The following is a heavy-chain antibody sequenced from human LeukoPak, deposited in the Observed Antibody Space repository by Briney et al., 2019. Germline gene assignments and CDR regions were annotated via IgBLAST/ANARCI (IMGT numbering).Heavy chain of an antibody. Sequence: GGSLRLSCAASGFTFSRYWIHWVRQAPGKGPVWVSVISTDGSSTRYADSVKGRFTISRDNVKNTLYMQMNSLRVEDTAVYYCTGPSFDASGMGFDPWGQGALVTVSS. D-gene: IGHD3-10*01. J-gene: IGHJ5*02. V-gene: IGHV3-74*01. CDR1: GFTFSRYW. CDR2: ISTDGSST. CDR3: TGPSFDASGMGFDP.